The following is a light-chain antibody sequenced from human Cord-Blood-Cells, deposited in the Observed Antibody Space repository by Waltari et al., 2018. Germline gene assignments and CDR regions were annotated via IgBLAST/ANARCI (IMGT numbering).Light chain of an antibody. CDR1: SSNIGSNY. CDR2: RNN. Sequence: QSVLTQPPSASGTPGQRVTISCSGSSSNIGSNYVYWYQQLPGTAPKLLIYRNNQRPSGVPDRFSGSKSGTSASLAISVLRSEDESDYYCAAWDDSLSALVFGGGTKLTVL. CDR3: AAWDDSLSALV. V-gene: IGLV1-47*01. J-gene: IGLJ2*01.